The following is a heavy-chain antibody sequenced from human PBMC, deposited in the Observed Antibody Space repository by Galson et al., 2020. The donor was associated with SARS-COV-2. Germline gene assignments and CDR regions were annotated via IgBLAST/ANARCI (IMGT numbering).Heavy chain of an antibody. D-gene: IGHD2-2*01. Sequence: SETLSLTCAVYGGSFSGYYWSWVRQPPGKGLEWIGEINHSRSTNYNPSLKSRVTISVDTSKNQFSLKLTSMTAADTAVYYCGRSSGGKYRFDYWGQGNLVTVSS. V-gene: IGHV4-34*01. CDR1: GGSFSGYY. CDR3: GRSSGGKYRFDY. J-gene: IGHJ4*02. CDR2: INHSRST.